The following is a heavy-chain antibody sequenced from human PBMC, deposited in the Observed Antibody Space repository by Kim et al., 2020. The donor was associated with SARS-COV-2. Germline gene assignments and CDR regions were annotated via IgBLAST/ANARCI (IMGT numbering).Heavy chain of an antibody. CDR1: GFTFSSYS. Sequence: GGSLRLSCAASGFTFSSYSMNWVRQAPGKGLEWVSYISSSSSTIYYADSVKGRFTISRDNAKNSLYLQMNSLRDEDTAVYYCARDLAKEVVTAIPGWFDPWGQGTLVTVSS. J-gene: IGHJ5*02. CDR2: ISSSSSTI. D-gene: IGHD2-21*02. V-gene: IGHV3-48*02. CDR3: ARDLAKEVVTAIPGWFDP.